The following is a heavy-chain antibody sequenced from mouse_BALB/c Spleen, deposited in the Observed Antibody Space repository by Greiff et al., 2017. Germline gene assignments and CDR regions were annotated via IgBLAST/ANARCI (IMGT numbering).Heavy chain of an antibody. CDR2: IYPSDSYT. Sequence: QVQLQQPGAELVRPGASVKLSCKASGYTFTSYWINWVKQRPGQGLEWIGNIYPSDSYTNYNQKFKDKATLTVDKSSSTAYMQLSSPTSEDSAVYYCTREDYYDYDRYFDVWGAGTTVTVSS. D-gene: IGHD2-4*01. CDR3: TREDYYDYDRYFDV. J-gene: IGHJ1*01. V-gene: IGHV1-69*02. CDR1: GYTFTSYW.